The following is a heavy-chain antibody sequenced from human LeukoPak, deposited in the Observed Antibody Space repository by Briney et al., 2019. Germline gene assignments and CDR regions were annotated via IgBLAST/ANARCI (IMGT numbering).Heavy chain of an antibody. D-gene: IGHD1-20*01. J-gene: IGHJ3*02. CDR3: ARLELHGIAGTPSSAVDI. Sequence: GESLKISCKGSGYIVTSYWIGWVRQMPGKGLEWMGIIYPGDSDTRYSPSFQGQVTISADKSISTAYLQWSSLKASDTAMYYSARLELHGIAGTPSSAVDIWGQGTMVTVSS. CDR1: GYIVTSYW. CDR2: IYPGDSDT. V-gene: IGHV5-51*01.